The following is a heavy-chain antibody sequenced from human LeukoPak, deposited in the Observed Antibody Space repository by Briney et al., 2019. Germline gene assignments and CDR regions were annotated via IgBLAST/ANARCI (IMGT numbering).Heavy chain of an antibody. D-gene: IGHD3-16*01. Sequence: GGSLRLSCAASGFTFSSYWMNWARQAPGKGPEWVASINHNGNVNYYVDSVKGRFTISRDNAKNSLHLQMSNLRAEDTAVYFCARGGGLDVWGQGATVTVSS. CDR1: GFTFSSYW. CDR3: ARGGGLDV. V-gene: IGHV3-7*03. J-gene: IGHJ6*02. CDR2: INHNGNVN.